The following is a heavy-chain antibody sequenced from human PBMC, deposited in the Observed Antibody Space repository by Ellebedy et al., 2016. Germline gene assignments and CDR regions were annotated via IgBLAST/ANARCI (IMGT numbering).Heavy chain of an antibody. D-gene: IGHD4-17*01. J-gene: IGHJ4*02. CDR2: IYGNDDK. Sequence: SGPTLVKPTQTLTLTCTFSGFSLSPSAVVVGWVRQPPGRAPEWLAFIYGNDDKRYSPSLKSRLTITKDTSKNQVVLTLTNMDPVDTATYYCVHRTTVTSVDYWGQGTLITVSS. CDR3: VHRTTVTSVDY. V-gene: IGHV2-5*01. CDR1: GFSLSPSAVV.